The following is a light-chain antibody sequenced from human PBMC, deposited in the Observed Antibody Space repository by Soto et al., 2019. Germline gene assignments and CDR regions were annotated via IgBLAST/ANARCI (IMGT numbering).Light chain of an antibody. V-gene: IGKV1-6*01. CDR3: LQDYTYPRT. CDR2: AAS. Sequence: AIQMTQSPSSLSASVGDSVTITCRASQGIRNDLGWYQQKPGKAPKLLVYAASSLQSGVPLRFSGTGSGTDFTLTISSLQPDDFATYYCLQDYTYPRTFGQGTKVDIK. J-gene: IGKJ1*01. CDR1: QGIRND.